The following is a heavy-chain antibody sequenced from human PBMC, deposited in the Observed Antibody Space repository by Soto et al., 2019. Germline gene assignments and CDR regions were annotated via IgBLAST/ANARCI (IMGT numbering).Heavy chain of an antibody. CDR3: ARDPWKYVSGWSAP. D-gene: IGHD1-7*01. CDR1: GYTFTSYT. J-gene: IGHJ5*02. CDR2: INAANGNT. V-gene: IGHV1-3*01. Sequence: ASVKVSCKASGYTFTSYTMHWVRQAPGQRLEWMGWINAANGNTKYSQKFQGRVTITRDTSASTAYMELSSLRSEDTAVYYCARDPWKYVSGWSAPWGQGTLVTVSS.